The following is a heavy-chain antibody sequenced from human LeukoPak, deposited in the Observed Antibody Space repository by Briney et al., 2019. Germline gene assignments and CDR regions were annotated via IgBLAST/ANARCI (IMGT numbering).Heavy chain of an antibody. CDR2: INPNSGGT. V-gene: IGHV1-2*02. J-gene: IGHJ6*03. CDR1: GYTFTGYY. Sequence: ASVKVSCKASGYTFTGYYMHWVRQAPGQGLEWMGWINPNSGGTNYAQKFRGRVTMTRDTSISTAYMELSRLRSDDTAVYYCARGLGYSSSWVRSDYYYYMDVWAKGPRSPSP. CDR3: ARGLGYSSSWVRSDYYYYMDV. D-gene: IGHD6-13*01.